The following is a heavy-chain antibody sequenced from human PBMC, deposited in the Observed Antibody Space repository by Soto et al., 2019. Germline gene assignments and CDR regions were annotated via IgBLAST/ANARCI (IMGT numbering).Heavy chain of an antibody. V-gene: IGHV1-2*06. J-gene: IGHJ4*02. CDR3: AFSVVVPDPHRAFHY. Sequence: GAPVWVSCKASGYTFTGLYMHWVRQGPGQGLEWMGRFNPDSGDTDHAEKFQGRVTMTRDTSISTAYMELTRLTSDDTAVYHCAFSVVVPDPHRAFHYWGQGTPGTVSS. CDR2: FNPDSGDT. CDR1: GYTFTGLY. D-gene: IGHD2-2*01.